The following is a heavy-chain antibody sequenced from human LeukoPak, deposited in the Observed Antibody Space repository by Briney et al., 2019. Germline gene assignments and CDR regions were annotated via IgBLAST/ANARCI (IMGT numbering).Heavy chain of an antibody. V-gene: IGHV4-59*01. Sequence: PSETLSLTCTVSGGSISSYYWSWIRQPPGKGLEWIGYIYYSGSTNYNPSLKSRVTISVDPSKNQFSLKLSSVTAADTAVYYCAREGLNAFDIWGQGTMVTVSS. D-gene: IGHD3-22*01. J-gene: IGHJ3*02. CDR2: IYYSGST. CDR3: AREGLNAFDI. CDR1: GGSISSYY.